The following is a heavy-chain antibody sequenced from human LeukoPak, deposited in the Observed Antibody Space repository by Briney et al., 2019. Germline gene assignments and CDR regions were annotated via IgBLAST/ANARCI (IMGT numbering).Heavy chain of an antibody. CDR2: ISWNSGSI. D-gene: IGHD1-26*01. CDR3: AKNRGGGATAFDI. Sequence: QPGRSLRLSCAASGFTFDDYAMHWGRQAPGKGLEWVSGISWNSGSIGYADSVKGRFTISRDNAKNSLYLQMNSLRAEDTALYYCAKNRGGGATAFDIWGQGTMVTVSS. V-gene: IGHV3-9*01. CDR1: GFTFDDYA. J-gene: IGHJ3*02.